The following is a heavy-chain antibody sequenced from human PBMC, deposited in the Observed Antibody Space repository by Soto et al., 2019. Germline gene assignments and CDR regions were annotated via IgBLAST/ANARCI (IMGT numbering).Heavy chain of an antibody. V-gene: IGHV1-69*13. CDR2: IIPIFGTA. CDR3: ARDQPPYYYDSSGYDAFDI. Sequence: GASVKVSCKASGGTFSSYAISWVRQAPGQGLEWMGGIIPIFGTANYAQKFQGRVTITADESTSTAYMELSSLRSEDTAVDYCARDQPPYYYDSSGYDAFDIWGQGTMVTVSS. J-gene: IGHJ3*02. CDR1: GGTFSSYA. D-gene: IGHD3-22*01.